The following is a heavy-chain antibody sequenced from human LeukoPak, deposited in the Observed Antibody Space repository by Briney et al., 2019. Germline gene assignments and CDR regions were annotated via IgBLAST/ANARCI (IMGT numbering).Heavy chain of an antibody. CDR1: GFTFSSYA. V-gene: IGHV3-64D*09. D-gene: IGHD2-21*01. Sequence: GGSLRLSCSASGFTFSSYAMHWVGQRPPKGLEYVSATSGNGGSTYYADSVKGRFTSSRDNSKNTLYLQMSSLRAEDTAVYYCVKGNLRGRNWYSPDHWGQGTLVTVSS. CDR2: TSGNGGST. CDR3: VKGNLRGRNWYSPDH. J-gene: IGHJ4*02.